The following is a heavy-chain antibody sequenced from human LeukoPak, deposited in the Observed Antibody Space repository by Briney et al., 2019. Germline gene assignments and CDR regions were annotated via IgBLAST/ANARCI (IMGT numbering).Heavy chain of an antibody. CDR1: GGSISSSSYY. CDR2: IYYSGST. CDR3: ARPLWFGELFPLNY. J-gene: IGHJ4*02. V-gene: IGHV4-61*05. D-gene: IGHD3-10*01. Sequence: SETLSLTCTVSGGSISSSSYYWGWIRQPPGKGLEWIGYIYYSGSTNYNPSLKSRVTISVDTSKNQFSLKLSSVTAADTAVYYCARPLWFGELFPLNYWGQGTLVTVSS.